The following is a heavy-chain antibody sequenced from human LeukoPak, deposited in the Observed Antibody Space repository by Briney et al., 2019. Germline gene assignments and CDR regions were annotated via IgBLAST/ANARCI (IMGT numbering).Heavy chain of an antibody. CDR3: ARRLAVANVGYFDY. CDR1: GYSITNYW. V-gene: IGHV5-51*01. CDR2: IYPGDSET. Sequence: HGESLKISCKGSGYSITNYWIGWVRQMPGKGLEWMGIIYPGDSETKYSPTFQGQVTISADKSISPAFLQWTSLKASDSPMYSCARRLAVANVGYFDYWGQGTLVTVSS. J-gene: IGHJ4*02. D-gene: IGHD6-19*01.